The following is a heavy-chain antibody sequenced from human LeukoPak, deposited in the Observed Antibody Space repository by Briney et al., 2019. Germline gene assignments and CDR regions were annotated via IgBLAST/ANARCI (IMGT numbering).Heavy chain of an antibody. CDR3: ARVDYYDSSGYSPRFDP. V-gene: IGHV4-34*01. D-gene: IGHD3-22*01. Sequence: SETLSLTSAVYGGSFSGYYWSWIRQPPGKGLEWSGEINHSGSTNYNPSLKSRVTISVGTSKNQFSLQLSSVTAADTAVYYCARVDYYDSSGYSPRFDPWGQGTLVTVSS. CDR2: INHSGST. J-gene: IGHJ5*02. CDR1: GGSFSGYY.